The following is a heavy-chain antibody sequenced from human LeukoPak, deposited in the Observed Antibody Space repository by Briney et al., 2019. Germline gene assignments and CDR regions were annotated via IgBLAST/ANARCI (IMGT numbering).Heavy chain of an antibody. J-gene: IGHJ3*02. Sequence: PGGSLRLSCAASGFSFSGSDMHWVRQAPGKGLEWVSSISSSSSYIYYADSVKGRFTISRDDAKNSLYLQMNSLRAEDTAVYYCAREGPYYDSSGYYLDAFDIWGQGTMVTVSS. CDR2: ISSSSSYI. V-gene: IGHV3-21*01. CDR1: GFSFSGSD. CDR3: AREGPYYDSSGYYLDAFDI. D-gene: IGHD3-22*01.